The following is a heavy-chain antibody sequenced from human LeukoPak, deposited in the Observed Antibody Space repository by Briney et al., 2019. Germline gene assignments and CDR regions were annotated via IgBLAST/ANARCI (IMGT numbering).Heavy chain of an antibody. Sequence: ASVKVSCKASGYTFTSYYMHWVRQAPGQGREWMGIINPSGSSTSYAQKFQGRVTMTRDTSTSTVYMELSSLRSEDTAVYYCARAPNIAAGGLKYYFDHWGQGTLVTVSS. D-gene: IGHD6-13*01. CDR2: INPSGSST. CDR1: GYTFTSYY. J-gene: IGHJ4*02. CDR3: ARAPNIAAGGLKYYFDH. V-gene: IGHV1-46*01.